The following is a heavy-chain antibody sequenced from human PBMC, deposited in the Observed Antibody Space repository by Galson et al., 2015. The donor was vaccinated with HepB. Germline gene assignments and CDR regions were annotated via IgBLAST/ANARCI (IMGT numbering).Heavy chain of an antibody. CDR1: GFTFSNAW. V-gene: IGHV3-15*01. D-gene: IGHD1-26*01. CDR3: TTLSGSSGH. J-gene: IGHJ4*02. CDR2: IKSKTVGGTT. Sequence: SLRLSCAASGFTFSNAWMSWVRQAPGKGLEWVGRIKSKTVGGTTDYAAPVKGRFTISRDDSKNTLYLQMNSLKTEDTAVYYCTTLSGSSGHWGQGTLVTVSS.